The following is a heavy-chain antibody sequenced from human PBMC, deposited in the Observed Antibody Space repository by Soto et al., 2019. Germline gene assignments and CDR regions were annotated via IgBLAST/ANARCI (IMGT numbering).Heavy chain of an antibody. D-gene: IGHD6-19*01. V-gene: IGHV5-10-1*01. J-gene: IGHJ6*03. CDR2: IDPSDSYT. CDR3: ARQHRIAVAANYYYYYMDV. CDR1: GYSFTSYW. Sequence: GESLKISCKGSGYSFTSYWISWVRQMPGKGLEWMGRIDPSDSYTNYSPSFQGHVTISADKSISTAYLQWSSLKASDTAMYYCARQHRIAVAANYYYYYMDVWGKGTTVTVSS.